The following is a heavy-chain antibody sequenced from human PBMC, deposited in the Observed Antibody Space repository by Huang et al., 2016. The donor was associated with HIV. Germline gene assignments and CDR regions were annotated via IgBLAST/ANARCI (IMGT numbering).Heavy chain of an antibody. CDR1: GGSISSYY. D-gene: IGHD3-10*01. CDR3: ARGGELLWFGEPGGWFDP. V-gene: IGHV4-4*07. Sequence: QVQLQESGPGLVKPSETLSLTCTVSGGSISSYYWSWIRQPAGKGLEWIGRIYISGSTNYNPAPKSRVTMSVDTSKNHFSLKLSAVTAADTAVYYCARGGELLWFGEPGGWFDPWGQGTLVTVSS. J-gene: IGHJ5*02. CDR2: IYISGST.